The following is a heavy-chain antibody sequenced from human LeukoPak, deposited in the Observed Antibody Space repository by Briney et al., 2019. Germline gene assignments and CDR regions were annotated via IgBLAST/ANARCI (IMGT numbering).Heavy chain of an antibody. V-gene: IGHV5-51*01. CDR2: IYPGDSDT. J-gene: IGHJ6*02. D-gene: IGHD6-13*01. CDR3: ARRASSSWSLVYYGMDV. CDR1: GYSFTSYW. Sequence: GESLKISCKGSGYSFTSYWIGWVRQMPGKGLEWMGIIYPGDSDTRYSPSFQGQVTISADKSISTAYLQWSSLKASDTAMYYCARRASSSWSLVYYGMDVWGQGTTVTVSS.